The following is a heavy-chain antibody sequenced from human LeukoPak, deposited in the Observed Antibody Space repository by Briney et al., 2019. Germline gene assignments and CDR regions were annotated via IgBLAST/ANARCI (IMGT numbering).Heavy chain of an antibody. Sequence: ASVKVSCKASGYTFTSYYMHWVRQAPGQGLEWMGIINPSGGSTSYAQKFQGRVTMTRDTSTSTVYMELSSLRSEDTAVYYCAKDKGMTAIHGEYFQHWGQGTLVTVSS. CDR3: AKDKGMTAIHGEYFQH. CDR1: GYTFTSYY. J-gene: IGHJ1*01. D-gene: IGHD2-21*02. CDR2: INPSGGST. V-gene: IGHV1-46*01.